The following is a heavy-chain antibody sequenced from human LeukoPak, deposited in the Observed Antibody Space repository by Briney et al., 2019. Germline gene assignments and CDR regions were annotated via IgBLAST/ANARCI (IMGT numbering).Heavy chain of an antibody. D-gene: IGHD3-16*01. Sequence: SETLSLTCTVSGGSISSSSYYWGWIRQPPGKGLEWIGYIYYSGSINYNPSLKSRVSISVDTSKNQFSLKLSSVTAADTAVYYCARGPYDYVWGSYGYWGQGTLVTVSS. V-gene: IGHV4-61*05. CDR1: GGSISSSSYY. J-gene: IGHJ4*02. CDR2: IYYSGSI. CDR3: ARGPYDYVWGSYGY.